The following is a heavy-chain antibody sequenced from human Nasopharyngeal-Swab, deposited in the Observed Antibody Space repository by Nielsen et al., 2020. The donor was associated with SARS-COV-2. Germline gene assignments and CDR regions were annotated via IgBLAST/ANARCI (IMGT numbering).Heavy chain of an antibody. J-gene: IGHJ6*02. V-gene: IGHV3-30*14. CDR2: ISDDGIKK. CDR1: GFTFMSYA. Sequence: GESLKISCAASGFTFMSYAMHWVRQAPGKGLEWVAVISDDGIKKYYADSVKGRFTISRVNSKNTVYFQINSLRPDDTAVYYCAREVYCRTPSCASDGMDVWGQGTTVTVSS. CDR3: AREVYCRTPSCASDGMDV. D-gene: IGHD2-2*01.